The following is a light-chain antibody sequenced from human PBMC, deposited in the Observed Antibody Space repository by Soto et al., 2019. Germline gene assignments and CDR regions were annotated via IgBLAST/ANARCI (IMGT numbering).Light chain of an antibody. Sequence: DIQMTQSPSTLSASVVDRVSIACRASQSVSTWLAWYQQKPGKAPKLLIYKASTLESGVPSRFSGGGSGTEFTLTISGLQPDDFATCFCQHYERYPLTFGGGTKVDSK. CDR3: QHYERYPLT. CDR1: QSVSTW. J-gene: IGKJ4*01. V-gene: IGKV1-5*03. CDR2: KAS.